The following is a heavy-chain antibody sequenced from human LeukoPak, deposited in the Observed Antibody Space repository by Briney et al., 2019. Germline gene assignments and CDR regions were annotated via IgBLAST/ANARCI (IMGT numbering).Heavy chain of an antibody. CDR1: GFTFSTYW. V-gene: IGHV3-7*01. CDR2: IKQDGSEN. CDR3: ARHPGYNYDSIYFDS. Sequence: AGGSLRLSCAASGFTFSTYWMSWVRQAPGKGLEWVANIKQDGSENYYVDSVKGRFTISRDNAKKSLYLQMNSLRAEDTAVYYCARHPGYNYDSIYFDSWGQGTLVTVSS. J-gene: IGHJ4*02. D-gene: IGHD5-18*01.